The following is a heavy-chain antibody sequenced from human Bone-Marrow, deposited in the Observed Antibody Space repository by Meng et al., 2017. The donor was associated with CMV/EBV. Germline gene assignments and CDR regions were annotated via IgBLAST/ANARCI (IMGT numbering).Heavy chain of an antibody. V-gene: IGHV3-23*01. CDR1: GFTFSSYA. Sequence: GESLKISCAASGFTFSSYAMSWVRQAPGKGLEWVSAISGSGGSTYYADSVKGRFTISRDNSKNTLYLQMNSLRAEDTAVYYCARDRGRRSTLERGGGMDVWGQGTTVTVSS. J-gene: IGHJ6*02. CDR2: ISGSGGST. D-gene: IGHD1-1*01. CDR3: ARDRGRRSTLERGGGMDV.